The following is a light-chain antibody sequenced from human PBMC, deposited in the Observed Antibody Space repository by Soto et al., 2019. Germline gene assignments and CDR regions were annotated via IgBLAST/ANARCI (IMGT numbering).Light chain of an antibody. CDR1: QIISSTD. J-gene: IGKJ1*01. CDR3: QQSGSSPWT. Sequence: EIVLTQSPGTPSLSAGERATLSCRASQIISSTDLAWYQQKPGLAPRLLIYGASSRDTGIPDRFSGSGSGTDFTLTISRLEPEDFAVYYCQQSGSSPWTFGQGTKVEIK. V-gene: IGKV3-20*01. CDR2: GAS.